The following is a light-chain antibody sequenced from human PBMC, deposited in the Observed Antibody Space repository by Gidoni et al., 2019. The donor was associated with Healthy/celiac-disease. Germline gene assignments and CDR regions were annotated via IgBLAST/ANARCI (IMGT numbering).Light chain of an antibody. Sequence: SVLTQPPSASGTPGQRVTISCSGSSSNIGSNTVNGYQQLPGTAPKLLIYSNNQRPSGVPDRFSGSKSGTSASLAISGLQSEDEADYYCAAWDDSLNGRVFGGGTKLTVL. CDR3: AAWDDSLNGRV. V-gene: IGLV1-44*01. CDR2: SNN. J-gene: IGLJ2*01. CDR1: SSNIGSNT.